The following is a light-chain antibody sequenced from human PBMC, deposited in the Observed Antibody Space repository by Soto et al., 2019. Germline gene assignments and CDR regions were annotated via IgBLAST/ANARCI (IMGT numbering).Light chain of an antibody. Sequence: EIVVTQSPGTLSLSPGERATLSCRASQSVSSNYLAWYQQKPGQAPRLLIYGASSRASDIPDRFSGSGSGTAFTLIISRLEPEDFAMYYCQQYGSTLFTFGPGTKVDVK. CDR1: QSVSSNY. CDR3: QQYGSTLFT. V-gene: IGKV3-20*01. CDR2: GAS. J-gene: IGKJ3*01.